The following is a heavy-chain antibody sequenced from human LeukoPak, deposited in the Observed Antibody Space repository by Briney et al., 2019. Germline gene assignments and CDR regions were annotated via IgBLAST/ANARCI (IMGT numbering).Heavy chain of an antibody. J-gene: IGHJ4*02. CDR3: ATRGYSYGQGSAWGYFDY. CDR2: ISGSGGST. V-gene: IGHV3-23*01. CDR1: GFTFSSYA. D-gene: IGHD5-18*01. Sequence: PGGSLRLSWAASGFTFSSYAMSWVRQAPGKGLEWVSAISGSGGSTYYADSVKGRFTISRDNSKNTLYLQMNSLRAEDTAVYYCATRGYSYGQGSAWGYFDYWGQGTLVTVSS.